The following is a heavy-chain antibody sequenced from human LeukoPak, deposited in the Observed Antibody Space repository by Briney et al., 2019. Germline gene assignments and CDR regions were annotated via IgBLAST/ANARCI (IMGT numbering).Heavy chain of an antibody. D-gene: IGHD6-19*01. CDR2: ISYDGSNK. CDR3: ARDQWLVRYYYYMDV. J-gene: IGHJ6*03. CDR1: GFTFSSYA. V-gene: IGHV3-30*04. Sequence: GGSLRLSCAASGFTFSSYAMHWVRQAPGKGLEWVAVISYDGSNKYYADSVKGRFTISRDNSKNTLYLQMNSLRAEDTAVYYCARDQWLVRYYYYMDVWGKGTTVTVSS.